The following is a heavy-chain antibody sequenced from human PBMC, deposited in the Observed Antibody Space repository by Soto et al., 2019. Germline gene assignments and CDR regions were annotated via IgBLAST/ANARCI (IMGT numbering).Heavy chain of an antibody. CDR3: ARGTELFITQCAFDI. CDR1: GVTFSSHG. D-gene: IGHD3-10*01. J-gene: IGHJ3*02. V-gene: IGHV3-33*08. CDR2: IWYDGSAK. Sequence: SLTLSCAPRGVTFSSHGLHWVRQAPGKGLEGVALIWYDGSAKYYADSVKGRVTVSTDNSKYILYLQMDSGRADDTGVYYCARGTELFITQCAFDIWGHGTMVTVSS.